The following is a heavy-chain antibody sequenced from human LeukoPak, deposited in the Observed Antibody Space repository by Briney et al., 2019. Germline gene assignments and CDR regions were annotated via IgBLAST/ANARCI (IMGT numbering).Heavy chain of an antibody. D-gene: IGHD6-13*01. CDR2: ISWNSGSI. J-gene: IGHJ5*02. Sequence: PGRSLRLSCAASGFTFDDYAMHWVRQAPGKGLEWVSGISWNSGSIGYADSVKGRFTISRDNAKNSLYLQMNSLRAEDTALYYCACIAATDNWFDPWGQGTLVTVSS. CDR1: GFTFDDYA. CDR3: ACIAATDNWFDP. V-gene: IGHV3-9*01.